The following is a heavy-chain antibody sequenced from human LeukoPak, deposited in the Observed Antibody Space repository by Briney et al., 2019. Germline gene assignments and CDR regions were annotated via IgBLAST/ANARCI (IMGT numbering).Heavy chain of an antibody. J-gene: IGHJ3*02. CDR2: ISSSGTTR. CDR1: GFTFSSYS. V-gene: IGHV3-48*01. Sequence: GGSLRLSCAASGFTFSSYSMNWVRQAPGKGLEWVSYISSSGTTRYYADSVKGRFTISRDNAKNSLPLQINSLRAEDTAVYYCARDGNLPRPFDIWGQGTMVTVSS. CDR3: ARDGNLPRPFDI. D-gene: IGHD1-14*01.